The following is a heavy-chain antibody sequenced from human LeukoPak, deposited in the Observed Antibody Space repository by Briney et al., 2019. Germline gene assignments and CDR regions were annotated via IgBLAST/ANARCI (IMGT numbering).Heavy chain of an antibody. V-gene: IGHV4-30-2*01. CDR2: IYASGST. Sequence: SETLSLTCTVSGGFLSSDGYSWSWIRQPPGKGLEWIGYIYASGSTYYNPSLKSRVTIFIDRSKNQFSLNLSSVTAADTAVYYCARDSSGYFDYWGQGTLVTVSS. CDR1: GGFLSSDGYS. D-gene: IGHD3-22*01. CDR3: ARDSSGYFDY. J-gene: IGHJ4*02.